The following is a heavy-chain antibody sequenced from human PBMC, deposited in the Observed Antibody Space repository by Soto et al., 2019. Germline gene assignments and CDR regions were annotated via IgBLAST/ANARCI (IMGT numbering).Heavy chain of an antibody. CDR1: GFTFSSYS. J-gene: IGHJ6*03. CDR2: ISSSSSTI. D-gene: IGHD6-13*01. V-gene: IGHV3-48*01. CDR3: ARDTEDSSSWYGAYYYYYMDV. Sequence: GGSLRLSCAASGFTFSSYSMNWVRQAPGKGLEWVSYISSSSSTIYYADSVKGRFTISRDNAKNSLYLQMNSLRAEDTAVYYCARDTEDSSSWYGAYYYYYMDVWGKGTTVTVSS.